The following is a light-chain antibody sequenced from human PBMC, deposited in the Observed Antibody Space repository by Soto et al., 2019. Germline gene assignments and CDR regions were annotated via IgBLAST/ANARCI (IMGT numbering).Light chain of an antibody. CDR3: QQYGSSRT. Sequence: EIVLTQSPGTLSLSPGERATLSCRASQSVTSNYLAWYQEKPGQAPRLLIYGATSRATGIPDRFSGSGSGTDFTLTISRLEAEDFAVYYCQQYGSSRTFGQGTKVDTK. CDR1: QSVTSNY. J-gene: IGKJ1*01. CDR2: GAT. V-gene: IGKV3-20*01.